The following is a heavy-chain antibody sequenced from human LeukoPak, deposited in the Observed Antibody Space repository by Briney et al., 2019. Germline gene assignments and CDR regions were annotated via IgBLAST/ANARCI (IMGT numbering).Heavy chain of an antibody. CDR2: INTNTGNP. V-gene: IGHV7-4-1*02. CDR3: ARGGPFDS. Sequence: ASVKVSCKASGYTFTDYSINWVRQVPGQGPEWMGWINTNTGNPTYAQGFTGRFVFSLDTSVTTAYLLISSLKAEDTAVYYCARGGPFDSWGQGTLVTVSS. CDR1: GYTFTDYS. J-gene: IGHJ4*02.